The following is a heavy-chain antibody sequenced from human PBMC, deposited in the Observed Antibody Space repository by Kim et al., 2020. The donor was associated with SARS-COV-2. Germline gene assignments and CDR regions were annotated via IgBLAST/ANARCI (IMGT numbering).Heavy chain of an antibody. D-gene: IGHD6-13*01. CDR2: ISSSSSYI. J-gene: IGHJ4*02. CDR1: GFTFSSYS. CDR3: AGEGSIAAAGFDY. Sequence: GGSLRLSCAASGFTFSSYSMNWVRQAPGKGLECVSSISSSSSYIYYADSVKGRFTISRDNAKNSLYLQMNSLRAEDTAVYYCAGEGSIAAAGFDYWGQGTLVTVSS. V-gene: IGHV3-21*01.